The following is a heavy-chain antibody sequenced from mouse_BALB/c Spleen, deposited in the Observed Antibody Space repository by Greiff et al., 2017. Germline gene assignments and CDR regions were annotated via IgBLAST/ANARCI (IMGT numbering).Heavy chain of an antibody. CDR2: ILPGSGST. Sequence: VKLQESGAELMKPGASVKISCKATGYTFSSYWIEWVKQRPGHGLEWIGEILPGSGSTNYNEKFKGKATFTADTSSNTAYMQLSSLTSEDSAVYYCARTGYVITTGFDYWGQGTTLTVSS. CDR1: GYTFSSYW. V-gene: IGHV1-9*01. CDR3: ARTGYVITTGFDY. J-gene: IGHJ2*01. D-gene: IGHD2-4*01.